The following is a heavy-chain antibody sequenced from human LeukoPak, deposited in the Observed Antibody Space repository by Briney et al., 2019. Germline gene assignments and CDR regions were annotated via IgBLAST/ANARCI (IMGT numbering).Heavy chain of an antibody. CDR3: ARDRNTAGMDV. V-gene: IGHV1-46*03. D-gene: IGHD5-18*01. Sequence: ASVKVSCKASGYTFTSYYMRWVRQAPGQGLEWMGIINPSGGSTSYAQKSQGRVTMTRDTSTSTVYMELSSLRSEDTAVYYCARDRNTAGMDVWGKGTTVTVSS. CDR2: INPSGGST. CDR1: GYTFTSYY. J-gene: IGHJ6*03.